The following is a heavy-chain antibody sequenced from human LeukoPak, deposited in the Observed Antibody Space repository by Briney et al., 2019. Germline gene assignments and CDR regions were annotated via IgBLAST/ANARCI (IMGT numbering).Heavy chain of an antibody. CDR2: IKSDGST. V-gene: IGHV3-74*01. CDR3: ARAPSEIGGYYPEYFRH. J-gene: IGHJ1*01. CDR1: GFTFSSYW. Sequence: QTGGSLRLSCAASGFTFSSYWMHWVRQAPGKGLVWVSRIKSDGSTNYADSVKGRFTIPRDNAKNTLSLQMNSLRAEDTGVYYCARAPSEIGGYYPEYFRHWGQGTLVTVSS. D-gene: IGHD3-22*01.